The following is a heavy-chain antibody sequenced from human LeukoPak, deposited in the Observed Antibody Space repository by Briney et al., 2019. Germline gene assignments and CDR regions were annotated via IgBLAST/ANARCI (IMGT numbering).Heavy chain of an antibody. D-gene: IGHD2-21*02. J-gene: IGHJ4*02. Sequence: GGSLRRSCAASGFTFCSYSRNWVRQAPGKGLEWVSSISSSSSYIYYADSVKGRFTISRDNAKNSLYLQMNSLRAEDTAVYYCARDADNCGGDCYPRFDYWGQGTLVTVSS. CDR2: ISSSSSYI. CDR3: ARDADNCGGDCYPRFDY. CDR1: GFTFCSYS. V-gene: IGHV3-21*01.